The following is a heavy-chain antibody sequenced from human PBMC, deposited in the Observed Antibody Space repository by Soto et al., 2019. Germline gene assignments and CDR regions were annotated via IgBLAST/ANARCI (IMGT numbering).Heavy chain of an antibody. D-gene: IGHD2-2*02. Sequence: SVKVSCKASGGTFSSYAISWVRQAPGQGLEWMGGIIPIFGTANYAQKFQGRVTITADESTSTAYMELSSLRSEDTAVYYCARDQVVPSAINYYYYGIYFWGQGTTVPVSS. CDR3: ARDQVVPSAINYYYYGIYF. CDR1: GGTFSSYA. CDR2: IIPIFGTA. V-gene: IGHV1-69*13. J-gene: IGHJ6*02.